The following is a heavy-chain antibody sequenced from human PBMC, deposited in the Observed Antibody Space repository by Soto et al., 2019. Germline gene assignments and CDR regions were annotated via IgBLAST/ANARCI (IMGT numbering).Heavy chain of an antibody. CDR3: AKANHFLTGYTSNCFDT. D-gene: IGHD3-9*01. Sequence: EVQLLESGGALVQPVGSLRLSCAASGFTFSNSAMSWVRQAPGKGLQWVSAISGSGGSTYYADSLKCRFTISRDNSKITLYLQVNSLRAEDTAVYSCAKANHFLTGYTSNCFDTWGQGTLVTVSS. CDR2: ISGSGGST. J-gene: IGHJ5*02. V-gene: IGHV3-23*01. CDR1: GFTFSNSA.